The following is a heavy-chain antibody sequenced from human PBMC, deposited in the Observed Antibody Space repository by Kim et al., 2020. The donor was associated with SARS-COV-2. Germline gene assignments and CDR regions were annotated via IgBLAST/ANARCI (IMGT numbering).Heavy chain of an antibody. D-gene: IGHD3-10*01. J-gene: IGHJ4*02. CDR3: ARDGDGSGSYLD. V-gene: IGHV4-59*01. CDR1: GGSISSYY. CDR2: IYYSGST. Sequence: SETLSLTCTVSGGSISSYYWSWIRQPPGKGLEWIGYIYYSGSTNYNPSLKSRVTISVDTSKNQFSLKLSSVTAADTAVYYCARDGDGSGSYLDWGQGTLVTVSS.